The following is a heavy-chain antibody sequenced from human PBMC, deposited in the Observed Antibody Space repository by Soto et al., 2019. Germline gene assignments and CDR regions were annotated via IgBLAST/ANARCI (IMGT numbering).Heavy chain of an antibody. CDR2: ISTSSSNI. D-gene: IGHD2-2*01. CDR3: ARETSTGNYYMDV. CDR1: GFSFSYYG. Sequence: EVQLVESGGGLVQPGGSLRLSCAASGFSFSYYGMNWVRQAPGKGLEWVSYISTSSSNIYYADSVKGRFTISRDNAKNSLSLQMNSLRAADTAVYYCARETSTGNYYMDVWGKGTTLTVSS. V-gene: IGHV3-48*01. J-gene: IGHJ6*03.